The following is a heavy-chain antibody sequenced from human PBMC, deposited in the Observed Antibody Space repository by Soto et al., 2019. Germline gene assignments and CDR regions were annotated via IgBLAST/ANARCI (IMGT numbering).Heavy chain of an antibody. CDR3: ARHRIASDYYGMDV. Sequence: GESLQLSCQGSGYIFTSYCIGWLLQMPGKGLEWMGIIYPGDSDTRYSPSFQGQVTISADKSISTAYLQWSSLKASDTAMYYCARHRIASDYYGMDVWGQGTTVTGSS. V-gene: IGHV5-51*01. D-gene: IGHD6-13*01. CDR1: GYIFTSYC. CDR2: IYPGDSDT. J-gene: IGHJ6*02.